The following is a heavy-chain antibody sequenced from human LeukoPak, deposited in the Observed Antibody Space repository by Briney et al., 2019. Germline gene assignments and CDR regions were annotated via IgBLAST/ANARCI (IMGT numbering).Heavy chain of an antibody. CDR2: ISGSGGST. Sequence: GGSLRLSCAASGFTFSSYAMSWVRQAPGKGLEWVSAISGSGGSTYYADSVKGRFTISRDNSKNTLYLQMNSLRAEDTAVYYCAKSLPSYYYDSSGTNLQREYFQHWGQGTLVTVSS. J-gene: IGHJ1*01. D-gene: IGHD3-22*01. CDR3: AKSLPSYYYDSSGTNLQREYFQH. V-gene: IGHV3-23*01. CDR1: GFTFSSYA.